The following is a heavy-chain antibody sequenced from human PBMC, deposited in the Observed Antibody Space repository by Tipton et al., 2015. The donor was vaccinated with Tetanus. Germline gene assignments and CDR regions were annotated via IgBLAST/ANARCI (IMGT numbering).Heavy chain of an antibody. J-gene: IGHJ4*02. CDR2: ISGSGGST. Sequence: SLRLSCAASGFTFSSYAMSWVRQAPGKGLEWVSAISGSGGSTYYADSVKGRFTISRDNSKNTLYLQINSLRAEDTAVYYSAKDTSIQFGYYFDYWGQGTLVTVSS. D-gene: IGHD3-10*01. CDR1: GFTFSSYA. V-gene: IGHV3-23*01. CDR3: AKDTSIQFGYYFDY.